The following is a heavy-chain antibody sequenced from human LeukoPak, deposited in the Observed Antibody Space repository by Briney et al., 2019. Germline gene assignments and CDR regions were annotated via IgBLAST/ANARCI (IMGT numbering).Heavy chain of an antibody. V-gene: IGHV3-7*01. D-gene: IGHD6-6*01. CDR2: IKADGGEK. J-gene: IGHJ4*02. CDR3: ARGGAARPDF. CDR1: GFTFSSYG. Sequence: TGGSLRLSCAASGFTFSSYGMHWVRQAPGKGLEWVAKIKADGGEKDHVASVKGRFTISRDNAKNSLYPQMNSLRVEDTAVYYCARGGAARPDFWGQGTLVTVSS.